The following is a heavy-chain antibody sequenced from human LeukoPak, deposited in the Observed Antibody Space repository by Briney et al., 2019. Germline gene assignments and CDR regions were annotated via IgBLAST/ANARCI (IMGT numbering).Heavy chain of an antibody. CDR1: GGSINRYY. CDR3: ARAPPYYYDSSGYQYYFDY. CDR2: IYSTGST. J-gene: IGHJ4*02. D-gene: IGHD3-22*01. V-gene: IGHV4-4*07. Sequence: SETLSLXYTVSGGSINRYYWSWIRQPAGKGLEWIGRIYSTGSTNYNPSLKSRVTMSVDTSKNHFSLKLNSVTAADTAVYYCARAPPYYYDSSGYQYYFDYWGQGTLVTVSS.